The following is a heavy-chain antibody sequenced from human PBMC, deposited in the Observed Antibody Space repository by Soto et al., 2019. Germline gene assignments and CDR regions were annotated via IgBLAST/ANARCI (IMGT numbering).Heavy chain of an antibody. D-gene: IGHD6-6*01. CDR1: GFTFSNYS. CDR2: ISDDGNNN. Sequence: PGGSLRRSCSASGFTFSNYSMHWVRQAPAKGLEWVAVISDDGNNNFYADSVKGRFTISRDNSRNTLYLQMNSLRPEDTAVYHCARDSSSAPFDYWGQGTLVTVSS. J-gene: IGHJ4*02. V-gene: IGHV3-30*04. CDR3: ARDSSSAPFDY.